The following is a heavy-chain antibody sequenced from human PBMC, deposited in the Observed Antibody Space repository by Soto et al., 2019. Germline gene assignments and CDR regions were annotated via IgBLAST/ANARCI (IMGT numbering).Heavy chain of an antibody. CDR3: ARDNDGAQFASSYNAL. CDR2: ISSSSGSI. J-gene: IGHJ4*02. D-gene: IGHD6-6*01. V-gene: IGHV3-48*01. Sequence: WIRQTKGKGLEWVSYISSSSGSIFFADSVKGRFTISRDNAKNSVFLEMNSLRAEDTAVYFCARDNDGAQFASSYNALWGQGLLVNVS.